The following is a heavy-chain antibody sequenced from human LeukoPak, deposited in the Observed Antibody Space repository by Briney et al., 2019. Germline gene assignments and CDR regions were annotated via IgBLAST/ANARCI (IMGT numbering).Heavy chain of an antibody. Sequence: ASVKVFCKASGYTFTSYGISWVRQAPGQGLEWMGWISAYNGNTNYAQKLQGRVTMTTDTSTSTAYMELRSLRSDDTAVYYCARVRQLLWFGELLAPKNWFDPWGQGTLVTISS. J-gene: IGHJ5*02. CDR1: GYTFTSYG. CDR3: ARVRQLLWFGELLAPKNWFDP. CDR2: ISAYNGNT. V-gene: IGHV1-18*01. D-gene: IGHD3-10*01.